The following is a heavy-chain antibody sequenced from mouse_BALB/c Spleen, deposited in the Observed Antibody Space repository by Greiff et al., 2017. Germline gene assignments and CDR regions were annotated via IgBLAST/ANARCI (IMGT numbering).Heavy chain of an antibody. CDR2: ISYSGST. CDR1: GYSITSDYA. J-gene: IGHJ4*01. Sequence: EVQLVESGPGLVKPSQSLSLTCTVTGYSITSDYAWNWIRQFPGNKLEWMGYISYSGSTSYNPSLKSRISITRDTSKNQFFLQLNSVTTEVTATYYCARWEDGNYDAMDYWGQGTSGTVSA. V-gene: IGHV3-2*02. D-gene: IGHD2-1*01. CDR3: ARWEDGNYDAMDY.